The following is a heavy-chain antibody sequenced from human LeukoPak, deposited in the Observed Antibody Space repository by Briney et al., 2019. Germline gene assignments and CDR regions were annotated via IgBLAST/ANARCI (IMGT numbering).Heavy chain of an antibody. CDR1: AFTFSDYW. V-gene: IGHV3-7*01. J-gene: IGHJ4*02. CDR2: INLDGSEK. D-gene: IGHD1-1*01. Sequence: GGSLRLSCAGSAFTFSDYWMTWVRQAPGKGLEWVANINLDGSEKWYVDSVRGRFTISRDNARNSLYLQMNGLRADDTAVYYCARGAGTGNYYAYWGQGTLVTVSS. CDR3: ARGAGTGNYYAY.